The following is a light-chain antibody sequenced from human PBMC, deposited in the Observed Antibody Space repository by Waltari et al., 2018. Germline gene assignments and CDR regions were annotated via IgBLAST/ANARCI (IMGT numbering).Light chain of an antibody. V-gene: IGLV3-21*04. CDR3: QVWHADIDPGV. Sequence: SYVLTQPPSVSVAPGETASITCGGDNIGSYSVHWYQQKPGQAPVLVIFYDSDRPSGIPARFSGSNSGNTATLTITSVEAVDEARYYCQVWHADIDPGVFGTGTEVTVL. CDR2: YDS. CDR1: NIGSYS. J-gene: IGLJ1*01.